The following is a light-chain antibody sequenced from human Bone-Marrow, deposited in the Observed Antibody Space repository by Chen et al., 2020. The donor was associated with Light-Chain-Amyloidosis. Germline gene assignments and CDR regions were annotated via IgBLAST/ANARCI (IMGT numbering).Light chain of an antibody. CDR2: RDT. J-gene: IGLJ2*01. V-gene: IGLV3-25*03. Sequence: SYELTQPPSVSVSPGQTARITCSGDDLPTKYAYWYQQKPGQAPVLVMLRDTESPSGLSERFSGCRTGPTATLTSSGVQAEDEADYHCQSADSSGTYEVIFGGRSKLTVL. CDR1: DLPTKY. CDR3: QSADSSGTYEVI.